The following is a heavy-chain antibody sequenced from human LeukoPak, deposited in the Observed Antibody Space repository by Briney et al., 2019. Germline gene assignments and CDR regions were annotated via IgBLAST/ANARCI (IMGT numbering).Heavy chain of an antibody. CDR3: ARHVRTYYYDSSGGYYYYYGMDV. CDR1: GGSISSYH. D-gene: IGHD3-22*01. J-gene: IGHJ6*02. Sequence: SETLSLTCTVSGGSISSYHWSWIRQPPGKGLEWIGYIYYSGSTNYNPSLKSRVTISVDTSKNQFSLKLSSVTAADTAVYYCARHVRTYYYDSSGGYYYYYGMDVWGQGTTVTVSS. CDR2: IYYSGST. V-gene: IGHV4-59*08.